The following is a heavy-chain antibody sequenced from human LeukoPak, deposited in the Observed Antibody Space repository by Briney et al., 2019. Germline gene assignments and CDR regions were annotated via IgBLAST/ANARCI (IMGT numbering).Heavy chain of an antibody. CDR3: ARETTVTTTYYYYYYMDV. J-gene: IGHJ6*03. CDR2: INHSGST. Sequence: SETLSLTCAVYGGSFSGYYWSWIRQPPGKGLEWIGEINHSGSTNYNPSLKSRVTMSVDTSKNQFSLKLSSVTAADTAVYYCARETTVTTTYYYYYYMDVWGKGTTVTVSS. CDR1: GGSFSGYY. D-gene: IGHD4-11*01. V-gene: IGHV4-34*01.